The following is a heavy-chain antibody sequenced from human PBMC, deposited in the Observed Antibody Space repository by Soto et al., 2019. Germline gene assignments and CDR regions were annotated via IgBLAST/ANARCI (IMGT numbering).Heavy chain of an antibody. V-gene: IGHV4-30-2*01. CDR1: GGSISSGGYS. Sequence: QLQLQESGSGLVKPSQTLSLTCAVSGGSISSGGYSWSWIRQPPGKGLGWIGYIYHSGSTYYNPSLKSRVXTXAXXSMNPSSRKLSSVPAADTAVYYCARGMTTVTTLDYWGPGTLVTVSS. CDR3: ARGMTTVTTLDY. D-gene: IGHD4-4*01. J-gene: IGHJ4*02. CDR2: IYHSGST.